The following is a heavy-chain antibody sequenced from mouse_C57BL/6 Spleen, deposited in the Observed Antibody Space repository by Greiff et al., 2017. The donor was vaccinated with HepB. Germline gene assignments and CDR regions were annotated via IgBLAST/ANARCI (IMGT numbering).Heavy chain of an antibody. CDR3: AREKGELGAMDY. CDR1: GYTFTSYW. Sequence: QVQLQQPGAELVKPGASVKMSCKASGYTFTSYWITWVKQRPGQGLEWIGDIYPGSGSTNYIEKFKSKATLTVDTSSSTAYMQLSSLTSEDSAVYYCAREKGELGAMDYWGQGTSVTVSS. CDR2: IYPGSGST. D-gene: IGHD4-1*01. J-gene: IGHJ4*01. V-gene: IGHV1-55*01.